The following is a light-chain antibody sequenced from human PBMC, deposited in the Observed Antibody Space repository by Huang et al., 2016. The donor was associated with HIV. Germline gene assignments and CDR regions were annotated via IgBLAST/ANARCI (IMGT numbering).Light chain of an antibody. CDR2: GAS. Sequence: EIVLTQSPATLSVSPGERATLSCRASQSVSSNLAWFQQKPGQAPRLLIYGASTRATGIPARFSGTGSGTAFTRTISSLQSEDFAVYFCQQYNDWYTFGQGTKLEI. CDR3: QQYNDWYT. J-gene: IGKJ2*01. CDR1: QSVSSN. V-gene: IGKV3-15*01.